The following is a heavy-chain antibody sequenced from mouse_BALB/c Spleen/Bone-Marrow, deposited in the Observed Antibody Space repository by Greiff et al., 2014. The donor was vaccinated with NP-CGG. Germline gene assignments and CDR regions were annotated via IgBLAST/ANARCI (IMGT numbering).Heavy chain of an antibody. Sequence: VQLKGSGGGFVQPGGSMKLSCGASGFTFSNYWVNWVRPPPEKGLEWGAEIRLKSNNYATHYAESVKGRFTISRDDSKSSVYLQMNNLRAEDTGTYYCTREGLRRGFAYWGQGTLVTVSA. CDR1: GFTFSNYW. J-gene: IGHJ3*01. V-gene: IGHV6-6*02. CDR3: TREGLRRGFAY. CDR2: IRLKSNNYAT. D-gene: IGHD2-2*01.